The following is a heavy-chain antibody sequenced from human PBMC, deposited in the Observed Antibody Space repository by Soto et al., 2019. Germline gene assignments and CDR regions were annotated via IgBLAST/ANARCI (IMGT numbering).Heavy chain of an antibody. CDR2: INHSGST. V-gene: IGHV4-34*01. D-gene: IGHD2-21*01. Sequence: SETLSLTCAVYGGSFSGYYWTWIRQPPGTGLEWIGEINHSGSTNYNPSLKSRVTISVDTSKNTMYLQMNSLRVEDTAIYYCARDDEGWSDCDLGYWGQGALVTVSS. CDR3: ARDDEGWSDCDLGY. CDR1: GGSFSGYY. J-gene: IGHJ4*02.